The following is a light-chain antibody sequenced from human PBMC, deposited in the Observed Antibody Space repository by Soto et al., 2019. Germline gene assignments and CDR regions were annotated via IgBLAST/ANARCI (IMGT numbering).Light chain of an antibody. CDR1: SSDVGSYNL. J-gene: IGLJ1*01. CDR3: CSYAGRAYV. V-gene: IGLV2-23*02. CDR2: EVS. Sequence: QSVLTQPASVSGSPGQSITISCTGTSSDVGSYNLVSWYQQHPGKAPKPMIYEVSKRPSGVSNRFSGSKSGNTASLTISGLQAEDEADYYCCSYAGRAYVFVTGTMVTVL.